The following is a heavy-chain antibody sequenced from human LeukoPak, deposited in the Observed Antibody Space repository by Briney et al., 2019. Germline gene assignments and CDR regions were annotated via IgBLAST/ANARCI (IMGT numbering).Heavy chain of an antibody. CDR1: GFTVSRNY. CDR2: ISGDGGST. J-gene: IGHJ4*02. CDR3: AKDKGYSSSWCFDQ. V-gene: IGHV3-43*02. D-gene: IGHD6-13*01. Sequence: PGGSLRLSCGASGFTVSRNYMSGLRQAPGKGLEWVSLISGDGGSTYYADSVKGRFTISRDNSKNSLYLQMNSLRTEDTALYYCAKDKGYSSSWCFDQWGQGTLVTVSS.